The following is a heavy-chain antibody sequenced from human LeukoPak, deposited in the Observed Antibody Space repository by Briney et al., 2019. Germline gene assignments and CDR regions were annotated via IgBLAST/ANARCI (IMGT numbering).Heavy chain of an antibody. Sequence: PGGSLRLSCTASGFTFSDSAMHWVRQASGKGLEWVGRIRSKNNDYGTAYGESMKGRVTISRDDSRNTAYLQMDSLRAEDTAVYYCARMGLLYSSSAEAFEYWGQGTLVTVSS. CDR1: GFTFSDSA. V-gene: IGHV3-73*01. CDR2: IRSKNNDYGT. J-gene: IGHJ4*02. CDR3: ARMGLLYSSSAEAFEY. D-gene: IGHD6-6*01.